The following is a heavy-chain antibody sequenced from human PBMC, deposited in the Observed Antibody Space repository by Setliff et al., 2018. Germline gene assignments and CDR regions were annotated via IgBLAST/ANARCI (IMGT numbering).Heavy chain of an antibody. Sequence: NPSETLSLTCTVSGDSISSRHNYWGWFRQPAGKELEWIGQIYTSWSTNYNPSLKSRVTISLDTSKNQFSLSPTSVTAEDTAVYYCARMSGFQYIDVWDKGTTVTVSS. D-gene: IGHD2-21*01. CDR2: IYTSWST. CDR3: ARMSGFQYIDV. V-gene: IGHV4-61*09. J-gene: IGHJ6*03. CDR1: GDSISSRHNY.